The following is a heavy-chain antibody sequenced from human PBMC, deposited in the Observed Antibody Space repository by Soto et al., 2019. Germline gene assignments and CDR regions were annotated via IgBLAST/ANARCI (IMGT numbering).Heavy chain of an antibody. D-gene: IGHD2-21*02. CDR1: GGSVSSGSYY. CDR3: ASHGAYCGGDCYSQYFQH. Sequence: SETLSLTCTVSGGSVSSGSYYWTWIRHPPGKGLEWIGYIYYSGSTNYNPSLKSRVTISVDTSKNQFSLKLSSVTAADTAVYYCASHGAYCGGDCYSQYFQHWGQGTLVTVSS. J-gene: IGHJ1*01. V-gene: IGHV4-61*01. CDR2: IYYSGST.